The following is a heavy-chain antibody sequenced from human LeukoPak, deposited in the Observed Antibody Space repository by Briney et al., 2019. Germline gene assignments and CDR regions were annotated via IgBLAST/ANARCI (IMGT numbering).Heavy chain of an antibody. CDR1: GCSLSSYY. Sequence: PGTLSLTCTASGCSLSSYYCSWLRQPAAKGLEWIGRIYTSGSTNYNLSLNSQVTISVDTSKNQFSLKLSSVTAADTAVYYCARDLRGYCSGGSCRYSWFDPWGEGTLVTVSS. J-gene: IGHJ5*02. D-gene: IGHD2-15*01. CDR2: IYTSGST. V-gene: IGHV4-4*07. CDR3: ARDLRGYCSGGSCRYSWFDP.